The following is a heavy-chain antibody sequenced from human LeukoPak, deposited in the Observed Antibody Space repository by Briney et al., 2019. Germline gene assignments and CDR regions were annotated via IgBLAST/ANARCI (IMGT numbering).Heavy chain of an antibody. J-gene: IGHJ6*03. Sequence: SETLSLTCTVSGGSISSYYWSWIRQPPGKGLEWIGYIYYSGSTNYNPSLKSRVTISVDTSKNQFSLKLNSVTAADTAVYYCARDGVAVTSGLGPYYMDVWGKGTTVTVSS. CDR1: GGSISSYY. CDR3: ARDGVAVTSGLGPYYMDV. D-gene: IGHD6-19*01. CDR2: IYYSGST. V-gene: IGHV4-59*01.